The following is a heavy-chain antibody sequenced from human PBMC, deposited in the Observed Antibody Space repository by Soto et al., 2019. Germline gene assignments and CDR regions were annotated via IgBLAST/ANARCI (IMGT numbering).Heavy chain of an antibody. D-gene: IGHD3-3*01. CDR1: GYPVTAYY. CDR3: PRGGGVGVAGSAAFDM. CDR2: INPATGAA. Sequence: QLHLVQSGAVVKKPGASVTVSCSASGYPVTAYYMHWVRQAPGRGLELMAGINPATGAAKYTQIFQGRVNPQRDPSTCTGFMELSRLNSEDTAVFFWPRGGGVGVAGSAAFDMWGPGTLVTVSS. J-gene: IGHJ3*02. V-gene: IGHV1-2*02.